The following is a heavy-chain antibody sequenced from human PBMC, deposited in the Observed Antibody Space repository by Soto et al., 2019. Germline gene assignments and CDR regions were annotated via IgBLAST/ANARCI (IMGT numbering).Heavy chain of an antibody. CDR1: GFTFSSYA. D-gene: IGHD6-19*01. Sequence: PGGSLRLSCAASGFTFSSYAMIWVRQAPGKGLEWVSAISGSGGSTYYADSVKGRFTISRDNSKNTLYLQMNSLRAEDTAVYYCAKAPWRWLVPGGMDVWGQGTTVTVSS. J-gene: IGHJ6*02. CDR2: ISGSGGST. CDR3: AKAPWRWLVPGGMDV. V-gene: IGHV3-23*01.